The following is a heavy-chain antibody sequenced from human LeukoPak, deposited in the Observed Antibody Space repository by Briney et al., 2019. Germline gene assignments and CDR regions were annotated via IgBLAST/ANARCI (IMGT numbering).Heavy chain of an antibody. J-gene: IGHJ6*03. CDR1: GYTFTGYY. D-gene: IGHD3-16*01. CDR2: INPNSGGT. CDR3: AREWGWGEPMDV. V-gene: IGHV1-2*02. Sequence: ASVKVSCKASGYTFTGYYMHWVRQAPGQGLEWMGWINPNSGGTNYAQKFQGRVTMTRDTSISTAYMELSRLRSDDTAVYYCAREWGWGEPMDVWGKGTTVTISS.